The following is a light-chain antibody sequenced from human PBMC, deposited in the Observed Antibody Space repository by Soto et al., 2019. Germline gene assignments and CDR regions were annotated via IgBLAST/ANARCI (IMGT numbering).Light chain of an antibody. CDR1: SSNIGAGYD. Sequence: QLVLTQPPSVSGAPGQRVTISCTGSSSNIGAGYDVHFYQHLPGTAPKLLIFGNINRPSGVPDRFSVSKSGTSASLAITGLQAEDEADYYCQSYDSSLSVVFGGGTKVTVL. CDR3: QSYDSSLSVV. V-gene: IGLV1-40*01. J-gene: IGLJ2*01. CDR2: GNI.